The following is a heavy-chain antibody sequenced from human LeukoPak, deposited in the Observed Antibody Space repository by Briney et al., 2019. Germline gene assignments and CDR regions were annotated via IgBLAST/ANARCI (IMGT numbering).Heavy chain of an antibody. D-gene: IGHD4-17*01. Sequence: SETLSLTCAVYGASFSEYHWSWIRQPPGKGLEWIGEVNHTGSTNYNPSLKSRVTISVDTSKKQFSLKLTSVTAADTAVYYCARVDYGDYSKNFDYWGQGSLVTVSS. J-gene: IGHJ4*02. V-gene: IGHV4-34*01. CDR2: VNHTGST. CDR1: GASFSEYH. CDR3: ARVDYGDYSKNFDY.